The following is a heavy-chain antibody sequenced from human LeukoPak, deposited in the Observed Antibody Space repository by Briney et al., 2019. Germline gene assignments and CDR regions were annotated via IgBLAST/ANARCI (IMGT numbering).Heavy chain of an antibody. CDR1: GGSFNGYY. D-gene: IGHD5-24*01. CDR2: INHSGST. J-gene: IGHJ4*02. CDR3: AREFRDGYNYDFDY. Sequence: PSETLSLTCAVYGGSFNGYYWSWIRQPPGKGLEWIGEINHSGSTNYNPSLKSRVTISVDTSKNQFSLKLSSVTAADTAVYYCAREFRDGYNYDFDYWGQGTLVTVSS. V-gene: IGHV4-34*01.